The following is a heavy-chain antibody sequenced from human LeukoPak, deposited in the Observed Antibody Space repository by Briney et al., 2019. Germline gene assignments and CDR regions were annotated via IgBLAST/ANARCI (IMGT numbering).Heavy chain of an antibody. CDR3: ARVRLVAGSSYYYGMDV. D-gene: IGHD6-19*01. Sequence: SETLSLTCTVSGGSISSYYWSWIRQRAGKGLEWIGYIYYSGSTNYNPSLKSRVTISVDTSKNQFSLKLSSVTAADTAVYYCARVRLVAGSSYYYGMDVWGQGTTVTVSS. CDR1: GGSISSYY. CDR2: IYYSGST. J-gene: IGHJ6*02. V-gene: IGHV4-59*01.